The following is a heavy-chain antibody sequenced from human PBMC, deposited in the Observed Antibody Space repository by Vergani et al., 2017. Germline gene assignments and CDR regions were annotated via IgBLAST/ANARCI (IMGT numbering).Heavy chain of an antibody. CDR2: IYYSGST. V-gene: IGHV4-39*07. CDR3: ARGYYDSSGYYSSFDY. D-gene: IGHD3-22*01. J-gene: IGHJ4*02. Sequence: QLQLQESGPGLVKPSETLSLTCTVSGGSISSSSYYWGWIRQPPGKGLEWIGSIYYSGSTYYNPSLKSRVTISVDTSKNQFSLKLSSVTAEDTAVYYCARGYYDSSGYYSSFDYWGQGTLVTVSS. CDR1: GGSISSSSYY.